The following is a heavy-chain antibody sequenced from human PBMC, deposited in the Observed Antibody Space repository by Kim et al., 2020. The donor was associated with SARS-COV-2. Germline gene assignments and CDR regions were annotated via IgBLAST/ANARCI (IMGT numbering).Heavy chain of an antibody. J-gene: IGHJ4*02. D-gene: IGHD3-22*01. CDR3: VRAGHYDSSGYLRDFDY. V-gene: IGHV3-11*06. Sequence: VNSRFTIDRDNAKNTLFLQMNSLRADDTAVYYCVRAGHYDSSGYLRDFDYWGQGTMVTVTS.